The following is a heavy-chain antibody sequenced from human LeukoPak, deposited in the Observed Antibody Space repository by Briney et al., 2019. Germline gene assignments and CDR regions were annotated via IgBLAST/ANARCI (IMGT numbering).Heavy chain of an antibody. Sequence: SETLSLTCAVYGGSFSGYYWSWIRQPPGKGLEWIGYIYYSGSTNYNPSLKSRVTISVDTSKNQFSLKLSSVTAADTAVYYCARVGESSGWYGIGDFDYWGQGTLVTVSS. D-gene: IGHD6-19*01. CDR3: ARVGESSGWYGIGDFDY. CDR2: IYYSGST. J-gene: IGHJ4*02. CDR1: GGSFSGYY. V-gene: IGHV4-59*01.